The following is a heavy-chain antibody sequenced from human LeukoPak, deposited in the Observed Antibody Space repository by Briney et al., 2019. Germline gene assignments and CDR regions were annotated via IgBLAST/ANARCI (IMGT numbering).Heavy chain of an antibody. CDR2: ISYDGSNE. CDR1: GFTFSSYG. CDR3: ARTYFCFDY. D-gene: IGHD2-21*01. J-gene: IGHJ4*02. Sequence: GGSLRLSCAASGFTFSSYGMHWVRLAPGKGLEWVAVISYDGSNEYYADSVKGRFTISRDNSKNTLYLQMNSLRAEDTAVYYCARTYFCFDYWGQGILVTVSA. V-gene: IGHV3-30*03.